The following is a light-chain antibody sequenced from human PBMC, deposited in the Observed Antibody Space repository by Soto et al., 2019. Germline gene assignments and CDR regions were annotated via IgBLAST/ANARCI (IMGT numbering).Light chain of an antibody. J-gene: IGKJ2*01. CDR1: QYLSTSY. CDR2: GTS. Sequence: EIVLTQSPAALSLSLGERATLSCRASQYLSTSYLAWYQQKPGQAPRLLIYGTSRRVTGIPDRFSGSGSGTDFTLTITRLEPEDFAVYYCQQYAGSPKTFGLGTKLEIK. CDR3: QQYAGSPKT. V-gene: IGKV3-20*01.